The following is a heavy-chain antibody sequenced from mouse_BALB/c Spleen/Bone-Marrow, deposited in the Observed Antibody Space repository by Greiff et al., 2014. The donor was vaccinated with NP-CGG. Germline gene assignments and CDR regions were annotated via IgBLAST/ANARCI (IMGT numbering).Heavy chain of an antibody. D-gene: IGHD2-14*01. CDR1: GYSITSGYY. V-gene: IGHV3-6*02. CDR2: ISYDGST. J-gene: IGHJ3*01. CDR3: ATYYRVDKGRQALPY. Sequence: EVKLVESGPGLVKPSQSLSLTCSVTGYSITSGYYWNWIRQFPGNKLEWMGYISYDGSTNYNPSLKNRIFITRDTSKNQFFLKLNSVATEDTATYYCATYYRVDKGRQALPYWGQGTLVTVSA.